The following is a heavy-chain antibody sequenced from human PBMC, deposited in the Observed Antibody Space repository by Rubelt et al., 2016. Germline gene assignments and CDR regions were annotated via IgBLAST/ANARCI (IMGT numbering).Heavy chain of an antibody. CDR3: ARGVRNRSTYYYYGMDV. J-gene: IGHJ6*02. V-gene: IGHV4-34*01. D-gene: IGHD1-14*01. Sequence: QVQLQQWGAGLLKPSETLSLTCAVYGGSFSGYYWSWIRQPPGKGLEWIGEINHSGSTNYNPSFKSRVTISVDTSKNQFSLKLSSVTAADTAVYYCARGVRNRSTYYYYGMDVWGQGTTVTVSS. CDR2: INHSGST. CDR1: GGSFSGYY.